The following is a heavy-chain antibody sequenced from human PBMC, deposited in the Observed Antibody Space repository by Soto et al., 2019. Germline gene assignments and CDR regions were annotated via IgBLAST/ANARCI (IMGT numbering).Heavy chain of an antibody. V-gene: IGHV4-31*03. CDR2: IYYSGST. Sequence: QVQLQESDPGLVKPSQTLSLTCTVSGGSISSGGYYWSWIRQHPGKGLEWIGYIYYSGSTYYNPSLKSRVTTSVDTSKNQFSLKLSSVTAADTAVYYCARAIAARRPPIYFDYWGQGTLVTVSS. J-gene: IGHJ4*02. CDR1: GGSISSGGYY. D-gene: IGHD6-6*01. CDR3: ARAIAARRPPIYFDY.